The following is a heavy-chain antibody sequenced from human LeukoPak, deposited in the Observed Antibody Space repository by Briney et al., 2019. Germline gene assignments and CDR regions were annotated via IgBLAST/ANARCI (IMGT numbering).Heavy chain of an antibody. Sequence: GGSLRLSCAASGFTFSTYWMTWVRQAPGKGLEWVANIKQDGSEKYYVDSVKGRFTISRDNAKNSVYLQVNSLRAEDTAVYYCARGAGINGLAFDIWGQGTMVTVFS. V-gene: IGHV3-7*05. J-gene: IGHJ3*02. CDR3: ARGAGINGLAFDI. D-gene: IGHD3-10*01. CDR1: GFTFSTYW. CDR2: IKQDGSEK.